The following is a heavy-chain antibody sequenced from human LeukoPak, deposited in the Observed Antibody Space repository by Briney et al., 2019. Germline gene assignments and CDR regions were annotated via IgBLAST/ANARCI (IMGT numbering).Heavy chain of an antibody. V-gene: IGHV3-23*01. D-gene: IGHD4-17*01. J-gene: IGHJ4*02. Sequence: PGGSLRLSCAASGFTFSSYAMSWVRQAPGKGLEWVSAISGSGGSTYYADSVKGRFTISRDNSKNTLYLQMNSLRAEDTAVYYCAKDQRAYGDYVPFDYWAREPWSPSPQ. CDR1: GFTFSSYA. CDR3: AKDQRAYGDYVPFDY. CDR2: ISGSGGST.